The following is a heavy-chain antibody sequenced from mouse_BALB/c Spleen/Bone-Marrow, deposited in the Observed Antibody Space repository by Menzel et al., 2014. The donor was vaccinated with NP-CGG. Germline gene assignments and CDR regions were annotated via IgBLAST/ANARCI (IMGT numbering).Heavy chain of an antibody. V-gene: IGHV1S81*02. J-gene: IGHJ1*01. CDR3: ASGPWYFDV. CDR1: GYTFTSYW. CDR2: INPTNGST. D-gene: IGHD3-1*01. Sequence: VQLQQSGAELVRPGVSVKLSCKASGYTFTSYWMPWIKQRPEQGLERIGEINPTNGSTNYNEEFKTKATLTVDKSSSTAYMQLSSLTSEDSAVYYCASGPWYFDVWGAGTTVTVSS.